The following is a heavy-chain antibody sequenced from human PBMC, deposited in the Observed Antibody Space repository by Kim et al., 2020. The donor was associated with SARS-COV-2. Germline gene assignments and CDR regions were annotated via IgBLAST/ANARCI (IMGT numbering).Heavy chain of an antibody. D-gene: IGHD6-13*01. Sequence: SQTLSLTCAISGDSVSSNSATWNWIRQSPSRGLEWLGRTYFRSKWYDDYAVSVRGRITISPDTSKNQFSLQLNSVTSEDTAVYYCARVSWGRAGSWGQGTLVPVAS. CDR1: GDSVSSNSAT. CDR2: TYFRSKWYD. CDR3: ARVSWGRAGS. V-gene: IGHV6-1*01. J-gene: IGHJ5*02.